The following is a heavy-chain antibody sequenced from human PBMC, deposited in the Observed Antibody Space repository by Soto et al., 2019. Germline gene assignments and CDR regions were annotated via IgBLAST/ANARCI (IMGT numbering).Heavy chain of an antibody. CDR2: VYYDGSKT. J-gene: IGHJ4*02. CDR1: GFTFSTYG. D-gene: IGHD2-15*01. Sequence: QEQLVESGGGVVQPGESLRLSCAASGFTFSTYGMHWVRQAPGKGLEWVAVVYYDGSKTSYPDSVKGRFTISRDNLKNMSYLRKSSMSPKDTAVYFCARESGVSGYCVSRVCSSHFNSWGQGTLVTVSS. V-gene: IGHV3-33*01. CDR3: ARESGVSGYCVSRVCSSHFNS.